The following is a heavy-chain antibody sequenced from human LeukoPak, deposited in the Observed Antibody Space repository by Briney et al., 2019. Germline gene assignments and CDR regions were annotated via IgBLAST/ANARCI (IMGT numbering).Heavy chain of an antibody. V-gene: IGHV1-18*01. J-gene: IGHJ4*02. D-gene: IGHD2-15*01. CDR3: ASDDSGARVVADPIDY. Sequence: ASVKVSCKASGYTFTSYGISWVRQAPGQGLEWMGWISVYNGNTNYAQKFQGRVTMTTDTSTSTAYMELMSLRSDDTAVYYCASDDSGARVVADPIDYWGQGTLVTVSS. CDR2: ISVYNGNT. CDR1: GYTFTSYG.